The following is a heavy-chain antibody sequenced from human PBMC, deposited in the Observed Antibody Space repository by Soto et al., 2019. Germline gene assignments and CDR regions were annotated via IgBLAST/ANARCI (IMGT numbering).Heavy chain of an antibody. Sequence: ETLYLTCTVSGDTSTSYYWGWIRQAPGKGLEWIGHIHNSGTSTHNPSLNGRVTISIDMSKKQFSLKLTSLTSADTAVYYCARDFYDSVGYTWFDSWSQGTLVTVSS. CDR2: IHNSGTS. D-gene: IGHD3-22*01. J-gene: IGHJ5*01. CDR3: ARDFYDSVGYTWFDS. V-gene: IGHV4-59*01. CDR1: GDTSTSYY.